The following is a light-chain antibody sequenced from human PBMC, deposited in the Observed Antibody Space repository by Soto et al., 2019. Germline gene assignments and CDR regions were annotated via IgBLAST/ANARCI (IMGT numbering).Light chain of an antibody. CDR2: DVS. J-gene: IGLJ3*02. Sequence: QSALTQPASVSGSPGQSITISCTGTSSDVGAYNYVSWYQQHPGKAPKLIIHDVSNRPSGVSNRFSASKSDNTASLTISGLQAEDEADYYCSSHASSSTVVFGGGTKLTV. V-gene: IGLV2-14*01. CDR3: SSHASSSTVV. CDR1: SSDVGAYNY.